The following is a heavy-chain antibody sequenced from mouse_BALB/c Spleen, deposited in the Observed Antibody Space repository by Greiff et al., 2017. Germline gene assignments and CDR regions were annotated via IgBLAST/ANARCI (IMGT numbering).Heavy chain of an antibody. CDR1: GFTFSSFG. CDR2: ISSGSSTI. V-gene: IGHV5-17*02. D-gene: IGHD1-1*01. Sequence: EVKLVESGGGLVQPGGSRKLSCAASGFTFSSFGMHWVRQAPEKGLEWVAYISSGSSTIYYADTVKGRFTISRDNPKNTLFLQMTSLRSEDTAMYYCATGSSYGFAYWGQGTPVTVSA. CDR3: ATGSSYGFAY. J-gene: IGHJ3*01.